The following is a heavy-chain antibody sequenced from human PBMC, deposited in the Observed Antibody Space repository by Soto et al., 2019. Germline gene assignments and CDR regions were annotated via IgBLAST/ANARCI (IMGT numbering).Heavy chain of an antibody. CDR1: GYTFTNYG. V-gene: IGHV1-18*01. CDR3: ARGVGSGSYYNQYNWFDP. J-gene: IGHJ5*02. D-gene: IGHD3-10*01. CDR2: ISAYNGNT. Sequence: QAQLVQSGAEVKKPGASVKVSCKASGYTFTNYGISWVRQAPGQELEWMGWISAYNGNTKYAQKLQGRVTMTTDTSTSTAYMELRSLRSDDTAVYYCARGVGSGSYYNQYNWFDPWGQGTLVTVSS.